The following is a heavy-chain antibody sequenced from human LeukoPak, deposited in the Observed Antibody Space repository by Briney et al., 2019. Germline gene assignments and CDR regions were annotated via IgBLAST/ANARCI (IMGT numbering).Heavy chain of an antibody. CDR2: IYSGGST. V-gene: IGHV3-53*01. CDR3: AREDYDSSGYYRPY. Sequence: GGSLRLSCAASGFTVSSNYMSWVRQAPGKGLEWVSVIYSGGSTYYADSVKGRFTISRDNSKNTLYLQMNSLRAEDTAVYYCAREDYDSSGYYRPYWGQGTLVTVAS. D-gene: IGHD3-22*01. CDR1: GFTVSSNY. J-gene: IGHJ4*02.